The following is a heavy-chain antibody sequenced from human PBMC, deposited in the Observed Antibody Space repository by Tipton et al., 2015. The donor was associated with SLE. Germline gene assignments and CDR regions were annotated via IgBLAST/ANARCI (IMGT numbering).Heavy chain of an antibody. V-gene: IGHV4-59*11. CDR3: AREVGYDFWSGYYYFDY. J-gene: IGHJ4*02. CDR1: GGSISSHY. CDR2: IYYSGST. D-gene: IGHD3-3*01. Sequence: TLSLTCTVSGGSISSHYWSWIRQPPGKGLEWIGYIYYSGSTYYNPSLKSRVTISVDTSKNQFSLKLSSVTAADTAVYYCAREVGYDFWSGYYYFDYWGQGTLVTVSS.